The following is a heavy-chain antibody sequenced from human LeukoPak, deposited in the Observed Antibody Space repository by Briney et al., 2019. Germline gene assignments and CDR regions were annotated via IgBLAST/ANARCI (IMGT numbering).Heavy chain of an antibody. CDR3: AKGSDSSAWTLFDY. D-gene: IGHD6-25*01. CDR2: TSGSGTTT. Sequence: PGGSLRLSCAASGFTFSHYGMTWVRQAPGKGLEWVSATSGSGTTTYYEDSVKGRFTISRDNSQNTLYLQMNSLRAEDTAVYYCAKGSDSSAWTLFDYWGQGTLVTVSS. CDR1: GFTFSHYG. J-gene: IGHJ4*02. V-gene: IGHV3-23*01.